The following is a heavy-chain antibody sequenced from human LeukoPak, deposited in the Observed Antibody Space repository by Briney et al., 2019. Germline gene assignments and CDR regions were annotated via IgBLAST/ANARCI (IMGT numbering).Heavy chain of an antibody. J-gene: IGHJ4*02. V-gene: IGHV3-7*01. D-gene: IGHD6-13*01. Sequence: GGSLRLSCAVSGFSVSGYWMTWVRQAPGKGLEWVANIKQDGSEKNYVDSVKGRFTISRDNAENSLFLQMNSLRVEDTAVYYCARERQGGIAAAGTRIEGDYWGQGTLVAVSS. CDR2: IKQDGSEK. CDR1: GFSVSGYW. CDR3: ARERQGGIAAAGTRIEGDY.